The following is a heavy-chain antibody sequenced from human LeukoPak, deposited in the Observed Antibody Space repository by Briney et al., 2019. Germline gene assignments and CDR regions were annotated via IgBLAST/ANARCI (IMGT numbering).Heavy chain of an antibody. D-gene: IGHD3-22*01. J-gene: IGHJ4*02. V-gene: IGHV3-20*01. CDR1: GFTFDDYG. CDR2: INWNGGST. CDR3: ARASFSGYYYSVDY. Sequence: GGSLRLSCAASGFTFDDYGMSWVRQAPGKGLEWVSGINWNGGSTGYADSVKGRFTISRDNAKNSLYLQMNSLRAEDTALYHCARASFSGYYYSVDYWGQGTLVTVSS.